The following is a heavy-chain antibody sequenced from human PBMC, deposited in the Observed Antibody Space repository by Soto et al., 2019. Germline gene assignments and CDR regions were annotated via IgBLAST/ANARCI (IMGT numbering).Heavy chain of an antibody. CDR3: AKDLSVGGSYLDY. Sequence: EVQLLESGGGLVQPGGSLRLSCAASGFTFSSYAMSWVRQAPGKGLEWVSAISGSGGSTYYADSVKGRFTISRDNSKNTLYLQMNSLRSEDTAVYYCAKDLSVGGSYLDYWGQGTLVTVSS. CDR1: GFTFSSYA. J-gene: IGHJ4*02. CDR2: ISGSGGST. V-gene: IGHV3-23*01. D-gene: IGHD1-26*01.